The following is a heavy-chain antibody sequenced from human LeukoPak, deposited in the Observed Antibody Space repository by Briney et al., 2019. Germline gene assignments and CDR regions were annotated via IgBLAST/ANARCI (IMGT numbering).Heavy chain of an antibody. CDR1: GYTFTGYF. CDR3: AAGLVQLERRSYFDY. Sequence: ASVKVSCKASGYTFTGYFMHWVRQAPGQGLEWMGWINPNSGGTNYAQKFQGRVTMTRDTSISTAYMELSRLTSDDTAVYYCAAGLVQLERRSYFDYWGQGTLVTVSS. J-gene: IGHJ4*02. CDR2: INPNSGGT. V-gene: IGHV1-2*02. D-gene: IGHD1-1*01.